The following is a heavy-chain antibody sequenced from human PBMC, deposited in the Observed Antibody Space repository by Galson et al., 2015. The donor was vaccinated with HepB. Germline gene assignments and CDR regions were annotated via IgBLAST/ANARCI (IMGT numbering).Heavy chain of an antibody. D-gene: IGHD1-26*01. Sequence: SLRLSCAASGFTFSSYSMNWVRQAPGKGLEWVSSISGSSSYIYYADSVKGRFTISRDNAKNSLYLQMNSLRAEDTAVYYCARLPRGLPLDYWGQGTLVTVSS. CDR2: ISGSSSYI. V-gene: IGHV3-21*01. CDR3: ARLPRGLPLDY. J-gene: IGHJ4*02. CDR1: GFTFSSYS.